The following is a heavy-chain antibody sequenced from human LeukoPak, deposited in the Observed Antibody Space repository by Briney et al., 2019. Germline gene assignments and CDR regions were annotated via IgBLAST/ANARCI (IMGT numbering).Heavy chain of an antibody. V-gene: IGHV4-4*07. J-gene: IGHJ4*02. CDR2: IFTSGST. Sequence: SETLSLTCTVSGGSISSYSWTWIRQPAGKGLEWIGRIFTSGSTNYNPSRKGRVTISVDTSKNQFSLKLSSVTAADTAVYYCSSSGGHSGESFDYWGQGTLVTVSS. D-gene: IGHD4-23*01. CDR1: GGSISSYS. CDR3: SSSGGHSGESFDY.